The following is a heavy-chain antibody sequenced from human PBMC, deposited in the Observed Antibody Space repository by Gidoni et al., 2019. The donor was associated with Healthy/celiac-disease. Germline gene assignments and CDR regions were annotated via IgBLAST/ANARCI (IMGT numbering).Heavy chain of an antibody. CDR3: ARSPGIAVAGTGPFDY. CDR2: IDWDDDK. V-gene: IGHV2-70*01. CDR1: GFSLSTSGMC. J-gene: IGHJ4*02. Sequence: TLTCTFSGFSLSTSGMCVSWIRQPPGKALEWLALIDWDDDKYYSTSLKTRLTISKDTSKNQVVLTMTNMDPVDTATYYCARSPGIAVAGTGPFDYGGQGTLVTVSS. D-gene: IGHD6-19*01.